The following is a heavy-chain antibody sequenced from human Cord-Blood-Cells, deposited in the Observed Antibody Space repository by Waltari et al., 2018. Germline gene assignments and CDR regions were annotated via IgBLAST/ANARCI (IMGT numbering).Heavy chain of an antibody. D-gene: IGHD2-2*01. CDR2: IIPTLGIA. Sequence: QVQLVQSGAEVKKPGSSVKVSCKASGGTFSSYAISWVRQAPGQGLEWMGRIIPTLGIANYAQKFQGRVTITADKSTSTAYMELSSLRSEDTAVYYCARLGYCSSTSCYDYWGQGTLVTVSS. V-gene: IGHV1-69*09. J-gene: IGHJ4*02. CDR3: ARLGYCSSTSCYDY. CDR1: GGTFSSYA.